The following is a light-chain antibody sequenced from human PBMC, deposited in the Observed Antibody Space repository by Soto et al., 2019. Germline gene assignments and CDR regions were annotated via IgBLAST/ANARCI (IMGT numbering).Light chain of an antibody. CDR1: QSISSY. CDR3: HQNYNTPRT. Sequence: DIQMTQSPSSLSASVGDRVTITCRASQSISSYLNWYQQKPGKAPMLLIYAASSLKSGVPSRFSGSGSGTDSTLTISSLQPEDFATYYCHQNYNTPRTFGGGTKVEIK. J-gene: IGKJ4*01. CDR2: AAS. V-gene: IGKV1-39*01.